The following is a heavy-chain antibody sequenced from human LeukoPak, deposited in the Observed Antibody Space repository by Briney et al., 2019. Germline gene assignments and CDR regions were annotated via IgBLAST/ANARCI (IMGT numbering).Heavy chain of an antibody. CDR2: IYHSGST. J-gene: IGHJ3*02. V-gene: IGHV4-4*02. Sequence: GSLRLSCAASGFTFSSYAMSWVRQPPGKGLEWIGEIYHSGSTNYNPSLKSRVTISVDKSKNQFSLKLSSVTAADTAVYYCARVSTGRPLDIWGQGTMVTVSS. D-gene: IGHD5/OR15-5a*01. CDR1: GFTFSSYAM. CDR3: ARVSTGRPLDI.